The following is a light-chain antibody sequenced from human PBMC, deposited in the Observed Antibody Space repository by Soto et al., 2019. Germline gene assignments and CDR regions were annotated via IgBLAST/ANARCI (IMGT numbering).Light chain of an antibody. CDR1: KSVSSSY. V-gene: IGKV3D-20*01. CDR2: DAS. J-gene: IGKJ5*01. Sequence: EIVLTQSPATLSLSPGERATLSCGASKSVSSSYLAWYQQKPGLAPRLLIYDASSRATGIPDRFSGSWSGTEFALTISRLEPEDFAVYYCQQYGSSPFTFGQGTRLEIK. CDR3: QQYGSSPFT.